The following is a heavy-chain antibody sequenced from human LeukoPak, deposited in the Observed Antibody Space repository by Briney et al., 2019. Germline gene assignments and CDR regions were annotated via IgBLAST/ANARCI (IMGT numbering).Heavy chain of an antibody. J-gene: IGHJ3*02. V-gene: IGHV4-34*01. CDR1: GGSFSGYY. CDR2: INHSGST. D-gene: IGHD2-2*02. Sequence: ETLSLTCAVYGGSFSGYYWSWTRQPPGKGLEWIGEINHSGSTNYNPSLESRVTISVDTSKNQFSLKLSSVTAADTAVYYCARGRCSSTSCYTRGAFDIWGQGTMVTLSS. CDR3: ARGRCSSTSCYTRGAFDI.